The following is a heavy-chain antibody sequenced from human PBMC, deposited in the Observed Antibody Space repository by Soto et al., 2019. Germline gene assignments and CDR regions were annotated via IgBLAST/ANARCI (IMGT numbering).Heavy chain of an antibody. J-gene: IGHJ4*02. D-gene: IGHD6-19*01. CDR2: TSYDGTNK. Sequence: QVQLVESGGGVVQPGRSLRLSCAASGFTFSSHAMHWVRQAPGKGLEWVAVTSYDGTNKYYADSVKGRFTISRDNSKNTLYLQMNSLRPEDTAVYYCARDTSPYSSGWHNRHFDSWGQGTLVTVSS. CDR1: GFTFSSHA. V-gene: IGHV3-30-3*01. CDR3: ARDTSPYSSGWHNRHFDS.